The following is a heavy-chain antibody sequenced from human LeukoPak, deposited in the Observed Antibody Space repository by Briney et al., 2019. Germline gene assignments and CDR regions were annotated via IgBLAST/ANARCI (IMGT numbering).Heavy chain of an antibody. V-gene: IGHV3-23*01. J-gene: IGHJ3*02. Sequence: GGSLRLFCAASGFTFSSYAMSWVRQAPGKGLEWVSAISGSTGNTYYADSVKGRFTISRDNSKNTVYLQMNSLRAEDTAVYYCAKDPPYYYDSSGYGGGAFDIWGQGAMVTVSS. CDR2: ISGSTGNT. D-gene: IGHD3-22*01. CDR3: AKDPPYYYDSSGYGGGAFDI. CDR1: GFTFSSYA.